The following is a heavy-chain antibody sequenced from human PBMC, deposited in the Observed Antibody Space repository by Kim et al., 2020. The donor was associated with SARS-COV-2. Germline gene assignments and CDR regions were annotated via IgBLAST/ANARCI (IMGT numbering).Heavy chain of an antibody. Sequence: YNPSLKSRVTISVDPSKNQFSLKLSSVTAADTAVYYCARWPHYYYYGMDVWGQGTTVTVSS. J-gene: IGHJ6*02. CDR3: ARWPHYYYYGMDV. V-gene: IGHV4-34*01.